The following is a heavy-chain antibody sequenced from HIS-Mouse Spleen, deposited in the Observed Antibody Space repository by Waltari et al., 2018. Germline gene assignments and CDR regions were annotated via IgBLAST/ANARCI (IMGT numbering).Heavy chain of an antibody. CDR1: GFTFSSYG. CDR3: AKDRGSQFDY. J-gene: IGHJ4*02. D-gene: IGHD1-26*01. Sequence: QVQLVESGGGVVQPGRSLRLSCAASGFTFSSYGMHWVRQAPGKGLGWVEVKSYDGSNKYYADSGKGRFPISRDNSKNTLYLQMNGLRAEDTAVYYCAKDRGSQFDYWGQGTLVTVSS. CDR2: KSYDGSNK. V-gene: IGHV3-30*18.